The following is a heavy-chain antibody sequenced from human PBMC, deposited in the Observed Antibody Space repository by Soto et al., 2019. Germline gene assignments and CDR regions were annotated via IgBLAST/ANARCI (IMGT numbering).Heavy chain of an antibody. CDR3: ARGAGCSSTSCYLGLYYYYYGMDV. V-gene: IGHV1-18*01. Sequence: ASVKVSFKASGYTFTSYGISWVRQAPGQGLEWMGWISAYNGNTNYAQKLQGRVTMTTDTSTSTAYMELRSLRSDDTAVYYCARGAGCSSTSCYLGLYYYYYGMDVWGQGTTVTVSS. CDR2: ISAYNGNT. CDR1: GYTFTSYG. D-gene: IGHD2-2*01. J-gene: IGHJ6*02.